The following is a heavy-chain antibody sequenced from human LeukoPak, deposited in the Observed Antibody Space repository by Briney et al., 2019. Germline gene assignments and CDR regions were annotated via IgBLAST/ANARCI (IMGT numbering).Heavy chain of an antibody. J-gene: IGHJ4*02. CDR1: GYTFTSYF. CDR3: ARGSYGVFYFDY. V-gene: IGHV1-69*04. CDR2: IIPILGIA. Sequence: ASVKVSCKASGYTFTSYFINWVRQAPGQGLEWMGRIIPILGIANYAQKFQGRVTITADKSTSTAYMELSSLRSEDTAVYYCARGSYGVFYFDYWGQGTLVTVSS. D-gene: IGHD4-17*01.